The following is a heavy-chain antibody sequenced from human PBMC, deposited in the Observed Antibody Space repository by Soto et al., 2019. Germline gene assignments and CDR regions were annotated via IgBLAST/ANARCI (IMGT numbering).Heavy chain of an antibody. CDR1: GGSISSYY. V-gene: IGHV4-59*08. CDR3: ARQFGERDY. J-gene: IGHJ4*02. Sequence: HVQLQESGPGLVKPSATLSLTCTVSGGSISSYYWSWIRPPPGKGLEWSGYIYYSGSTNYSPSLKSRVTISVDTSKNQFSLKLSSVTAADTAVYYCARQFGERDYWGQGTLVTVSS. CDR2: IYYSGST. D-gene: IGHD3-10*01.